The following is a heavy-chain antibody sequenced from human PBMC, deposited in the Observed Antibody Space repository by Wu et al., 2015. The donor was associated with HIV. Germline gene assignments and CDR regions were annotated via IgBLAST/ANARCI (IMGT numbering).Heavy chain of an antibody. Sequence: QVQLVQSGAEVKKPGASVKVSCKASGYTFTSYYMHWVRQAPGQGLEWMGIINPSGGSTSYAQKFQGRVTMTRDTSTSTVYMELSSLRSEDTAVYYCARDPLSLGYFDYWGQGTLVHRLL. CDR2: INPSGGST. D-gene: IGHD2/OR15-2a*01. CDR1: GYTFTSYY. CDR3: ARDPLSLGYFDY. V-gene: IGHV1-46*03. J-gene: IGHJ4*02.